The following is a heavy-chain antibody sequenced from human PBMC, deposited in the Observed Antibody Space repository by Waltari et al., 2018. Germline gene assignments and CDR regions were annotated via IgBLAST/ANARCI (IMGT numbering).Heavy chain of an antibody. D-gene: IGHD3-10*01. CDR2: LYDAGSS. CDR1: GFTVSSNH. Sequence: EVQVVESGGGLVHHGESLRLSCAASGFTVSSNHMSWVRQAPGKGLEWVSLLYDAGSSYYPDSVRGRFTISRDNSKNTVHLQMNSLRVDDTATYYCARARDEKTAMVYFDHWGQGTLVSVSS. J-gene: IGHJ4*02. CDR3: ARARDEKTAMVYFDH. V-gene: IGHV3-66*02.